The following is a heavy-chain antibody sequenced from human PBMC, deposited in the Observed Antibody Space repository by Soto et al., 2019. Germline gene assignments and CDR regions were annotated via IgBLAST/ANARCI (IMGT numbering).Heavy chain of an antibody. J-gene: IGHJ6*02. CDR2: ILPIFGRA. CDR1: GGTFSNYA. D-gene: IGHD1-26*01. CDR3: ARWVKEASLGGNYYYGMDV. V-gene: IGHV1-69*12. Sequence: QVQLVQSGAEVKKPGSSVKVSCKASGGTFSNYAFSWVRQAPGQGLEWLGGILPIFGRADYAQKFRDRVTITADESTNTAHMERSSLRSEDTAVYYCARWVKEASLGGNYYYGMDVWGQGTTVTVSS.